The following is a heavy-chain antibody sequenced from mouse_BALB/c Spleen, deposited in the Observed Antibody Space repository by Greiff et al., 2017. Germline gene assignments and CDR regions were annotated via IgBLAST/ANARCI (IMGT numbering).Heavy chain of an antibody. CDR3: GNSYYYAMDY. Sequence: QVQLQQSGAELVRPGTSVKISCKASGYAFTNYWLGWVKQRPGHGLEWIGDIYPGSGNTYYNEKFKGKATLTADKSSSTAYMQLSSLTSEDSAVYFCGNSYYYAMDYWGQGTSVTVSS. CDR1: GYAFTNYW. J-gene: IGHJ4*01. D-gene: IGHD2-1*01. V-gene: IGHV1-63*01. CDR2: IYPGSGNT.